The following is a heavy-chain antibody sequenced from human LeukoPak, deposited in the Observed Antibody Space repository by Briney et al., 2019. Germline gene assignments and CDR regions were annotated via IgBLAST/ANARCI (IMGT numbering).Heavy chain of an antibody. J-gene: IGHJ4*02. V-gene: IGHV3-21*01. D-gene: IGHD2-15*01. CDR3: ARSTREYCSGGSCFNFDS. Sequence: GGSLRLSCAASGFTFSSYSMNWVRQAPGKGLEWVSYMSSSSSYIYYADSVKGRFTISRDNAKNSLYLQMNSLRAEDTAVYYCARSTREYCSGGSCFNFDSWGQGTLVTVSS. CDR1: GFTFSSYS. CDR2: MSSSSSYI.